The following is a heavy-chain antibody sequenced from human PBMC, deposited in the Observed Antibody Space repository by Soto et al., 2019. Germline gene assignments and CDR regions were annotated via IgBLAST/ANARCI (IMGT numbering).Heavy chain of an antibody. Sequence: PSQTLSLTCAISGDSVSGNSAAWHWIRQSPSRGLEWLGRTYYRSKWYNDYALSLKSRITINPDTSKNQVSLQLNSVTPEDTAMYYCARGVDVVLVEAATGGVDWLDPWGPGTLVTVSS. V-gene: IGHV6-1*01. D-gene: IGHD2-15*01. CDR3: ARGVDVVLVEAATGGVDWLDP. J-gene: IGHJ5*02. CDR2: TYYRSKWYN. CDR1: GDSVSGNSAA.